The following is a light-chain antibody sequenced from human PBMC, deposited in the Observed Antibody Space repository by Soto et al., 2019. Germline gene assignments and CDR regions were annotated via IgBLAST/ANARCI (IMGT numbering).Light chain of an antibody. J-gene: IGLJ3*02. CDR2: DVS. CDR3: CSSVGSYTSV. CDR1: SSDVGGYNY. V-gene: IGLV2-11*01. Sequence: QSALTQPRSVSGSPGQSVTISCTGTSSDVGGYNYVSWYQQHPGKAPKLMIYDVSKRPSGVPDRFSGSKSGNTASLPISGLQAEDEGDYYCCSSVGSYTSVFGGGTKVTVL.